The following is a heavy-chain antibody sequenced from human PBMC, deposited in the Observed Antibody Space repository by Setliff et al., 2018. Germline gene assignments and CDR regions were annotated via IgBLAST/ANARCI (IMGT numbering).Heavy chain of an antibody. CDR2: IYYSGST. D-gene: IGHD3-10*01. CDR3: ARAPRGKNAFDI. CDR1: GGSISSRSYY. J-gene: IGHJ3*02. Sequence: PSETLSLTCTVSGGSISSRSYYWGWIRQPPGKGLEWIGYIYYSGSTNYNPSLKSRVTISVDTSKNQFSLKLSSVTAADTAVYYCARAPRGKNAFDIWGQGTMVTVSS. V-gene: IGHV4-61*05.